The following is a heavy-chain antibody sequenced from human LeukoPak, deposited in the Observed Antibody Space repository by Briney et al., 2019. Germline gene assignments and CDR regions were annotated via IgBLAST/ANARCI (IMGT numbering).Heavy chain of an antibody. D-gene: IGHD5-18*01. CDR1: GYTFTSYD. J-gene: IGHJ4*02. V-gene: IGHV1-8*03. CDR3: ARVDTAMASDY. CDR2: MNPNSGNT. Sequence: APVKVSCKASGYTFTSYDINWVRQATGQGLEWMGWMNPNSGNTGYAQKFQGRVTITRNTSISTAYMELSSLRSEDTAVYYCARVDTAMASDYWGQGTLVTVSS.